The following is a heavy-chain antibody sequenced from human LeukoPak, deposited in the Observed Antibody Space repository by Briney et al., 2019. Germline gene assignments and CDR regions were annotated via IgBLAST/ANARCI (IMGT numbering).Heavy chain of an antibody. CDR2: INHSGST. J-gene: IGHJ4*02. CDR3: ASTAAGPPFDY. V-gene: IGHV4-34*01. D-gene: IGHD6-13*01. Sequence: SETLSLTCAVYAGSFSGYYWSRIRQPPGKGLEWIGEINHSGSTNYNPSLKSRVTISVDTSKNQFSLKLSSVTAADTAVYYCASTAAGPPFDYWGQGTLVTVSS. CDR1: AGSFSGYY.